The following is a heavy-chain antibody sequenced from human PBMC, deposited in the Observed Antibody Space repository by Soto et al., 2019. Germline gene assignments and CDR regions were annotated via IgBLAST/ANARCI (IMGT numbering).Heavy chain of an antibody. D-gene: IGHD2-2*02. Sequence: GGSLRLSCAASGFTFSSYGMHWVRQAPGKGLEWVAVISYDGSNKYYADSVKGRFTISRDNSKNTLYLQMNSLRAEDTAVYYCAKDPIPSTLGYFDYWGQGTLVTVSS. CDR3: AKDPIPSTLGYFDY. CDR1: GFTFSSYG. CDR2: ISYDGSNK. J-gene: IGHJ4*02. V-gene: IGHV3-30*18.